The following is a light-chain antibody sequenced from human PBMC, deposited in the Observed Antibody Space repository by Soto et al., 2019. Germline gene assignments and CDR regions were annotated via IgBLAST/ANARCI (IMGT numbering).Light chain of an antibody. V-gene: IGKV3-11*01. CDR1: QTVFSR. CDR3: HQRRGWPRT. CDR2: ESS. J-gene: IGKJ1*01. Sequence: EIVLTQSPATLSSSPGERATLSCRASQTVFSRLAWYQHKPGQAPRLLIYESSKRATGLPARFSGSGFGTDFTLTISSLEPEDFAVYYCHQRRGWPRTFGQGTKV.